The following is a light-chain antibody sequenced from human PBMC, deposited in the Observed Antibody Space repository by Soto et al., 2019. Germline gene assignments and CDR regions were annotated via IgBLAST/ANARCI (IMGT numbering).Light chain of an antibody. CDR2: DAS. Sequence: EIVMTQSPATLSVSPGERATLSCRASQSVSSSYLAWYQQKPGQAPRLLIYDASNRATGIPARFSGSGSGTDFTLTISSLEPEDFAVYYCQQRSNWWTFGQGTKVEIK. J-gene: IGKJ1*01. CDR1: QSVSSSY. V-gene: IGKV3-11*01. CDR3: QQRSNWWT.